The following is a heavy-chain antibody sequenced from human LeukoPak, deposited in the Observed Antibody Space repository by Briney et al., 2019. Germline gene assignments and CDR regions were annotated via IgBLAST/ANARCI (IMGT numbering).Heavy chain of an antibody. CDR3: ARDSDRGFDY. CDR2: IKQDGSEK. V-gene: IGHV3-7*01. CDR1: GLTFSSYW. D-gene: IGHD3-10*01. J-gene: IGHJ4*02. Sequence: PGGSLRLSCAASGLTFSSYWMSWVRQAPGKGLEWVANIKQDGSEKYYVDSVKGRFTISRDNAKNSLYLQMNSLRAEDTAVYYCARDSDRGFDYWGQGTLVTVSS.